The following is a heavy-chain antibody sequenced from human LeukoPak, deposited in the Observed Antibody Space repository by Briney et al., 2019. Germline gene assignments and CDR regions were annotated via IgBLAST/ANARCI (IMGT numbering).Heavy chain of an antibody. Sequence: GGSLRLSCAASGFTFSNYVIQWVRQAPGKGLEWVSYTSSSSVYIYYADSVRGRFTISRDNAKNSLYLEMNSLRAEDTAVYYCARERYSSSWYRERAFDIWGQGTMVTVSS. CDR1: GFTFSNYV. CDR3: ARERYSSSWYRERAFDI. D-gene: IGHD6-13*01. CDR2: TSSSSVYI. V-gene: IGHV3-21*01. J-gene: IGHJ3*02.